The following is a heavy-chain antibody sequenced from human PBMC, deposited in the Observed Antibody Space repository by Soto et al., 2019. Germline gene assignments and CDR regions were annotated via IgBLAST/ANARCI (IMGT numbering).Heavy chain of an antibody. D-gene: IGHD5-12*01. J-gene: IGHJ4*02. CDR3: ARDSSGYGYFDY. Sequence: GGSLRLSCAASGFTVSSNYMSWVRQAPGKGLEWVPVIYSGGSTYYADSVKGRSTISRDNSKNTLYLQMNSLRAEDTAVYYCARDSSGYGYFDYWGQGTLVTVSS. CDR1: GFTVSSNY. CDR2: IYSGGST. V-gene: IGHV3-66*01.